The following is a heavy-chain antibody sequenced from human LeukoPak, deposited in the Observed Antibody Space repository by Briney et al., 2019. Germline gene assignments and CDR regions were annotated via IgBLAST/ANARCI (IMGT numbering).Heavy chain of an antibody. J-gene: IGHJ6*03. CDR1: GFTFSSYA. CDR3: AKPSSTSAHYYYYMDV. V-gene: IGHV3-23*01. CDR2: ISGSGGST. D-gene: IGHD2-2*01. Sequence: PGGSLRLSCAASGFTFSSYAMSWVRQAPGKGLEWVSAISGSGGSTYYADSVKGRFTISRDNSKNTLYLQMNSLRAEDTAVYYCAKPSSTSAHYYYYMDVWGKGTTVTVSS.